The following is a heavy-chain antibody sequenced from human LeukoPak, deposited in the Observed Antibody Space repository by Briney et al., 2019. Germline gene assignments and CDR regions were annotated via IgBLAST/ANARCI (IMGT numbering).Heavy chain of an antibody. D-gene: IGHD2-15*01. Sequence: GGSLRLSCAASGFTFNNFAMAWVRQAPGKGLEWVSGISGNGGSTYYTDSVKGRFTISRDNSKNTLYLQMNSLRAEDTAVYYCAKNGDRGAYCSGGSCYPYYYYMDVWGKGTTVTISS. CDR3: AKNGDRGAYCSGGSCYPYYYYMDV. CDR1: GFTFNNFA. CDR2: ISGNGGST. V-gene: IGHV3-23*01. J-gene: IGHJ6*03.